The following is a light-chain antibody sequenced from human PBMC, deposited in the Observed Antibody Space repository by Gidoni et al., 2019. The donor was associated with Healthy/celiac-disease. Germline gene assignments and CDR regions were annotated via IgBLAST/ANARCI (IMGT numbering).Light chain of an antibody. J-gene: IGKJ3*01. V-gene: IGKV1-39*01. CDR3: QQSYSTLFT. CDR1: QSISSY. CDR2: AAS. Sequence: DIQMTQSPSSLSASVGDSVTITCRASQSISSYLNWYQQKPGKAPKLLIYAASSLQSGVPSRFSGSGSGTDFTRTISSLQPEDCATYYCQQSYSTLFTFGPGTKVDIK.